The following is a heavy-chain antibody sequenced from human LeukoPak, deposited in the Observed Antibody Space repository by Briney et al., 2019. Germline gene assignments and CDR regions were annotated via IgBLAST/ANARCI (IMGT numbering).Heavy chain of an antibody. Sequence: PGGSLRLSCAASGFTFNSYGMHWVRQAPGKGLEWVAVISYDGSNKYYADSVKGRFTISRDNSKSTLYLQMNSLRAEDTAVYYCAKAPRGLQRQYYFDYWGQGTLVTVSS. V-gene: IGHV3-30*18. D-gene: IGHD5-24*01. CDR3: AKAPRGLQRQYYFDY. CDR1: GFTFNSYG. J-gene: IGHJ4*02. CDR2: ISYDGSNK.